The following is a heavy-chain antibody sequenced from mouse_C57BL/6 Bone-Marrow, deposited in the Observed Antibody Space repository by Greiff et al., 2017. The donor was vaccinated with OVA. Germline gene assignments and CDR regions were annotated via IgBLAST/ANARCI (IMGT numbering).Heavy chain of an antibody. D-gene: IGHD1-1*01. CDR2: ISDGGSYT. CDR3: ARDDYGSSGWYFDV. Sequence: DVHLVESGGGLVKPGGSLKLSCAASGFTFSSYAMSWVRQTPEKRLEWVATISDGGSYTYYPDNVKGRFTISRDNAKNNLYLQMSHLKSEDTAMYYCARDDYGSSGWYFDVWGTGTTVTVSS. V-gene: IGHV5-4*01. CDR1: GFTFSSYA. J-gene: IGHJ1*03.